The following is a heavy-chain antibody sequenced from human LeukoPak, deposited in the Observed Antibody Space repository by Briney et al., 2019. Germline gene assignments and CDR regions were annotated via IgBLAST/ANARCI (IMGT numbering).Heavy chain of an antibody. V-gene: IGHV3-21*01. CDR3: ARDRTAVKVLDY. D-gene: IGHD4-4*01. CDR1: GLSFSSYT. J-gene: IGHJ4*02. CDR2: ISSTSGYI. Sequence: PGGPLRLSCAPPGLSFSSYTIHWVRQAPGKGLEWVSSISSTSGYIHYADSVMGRFTISRDNAKNSLYLQMNSLRAEDTAVYYCARDRTAVKVLDYWGQGTLVTVSS.